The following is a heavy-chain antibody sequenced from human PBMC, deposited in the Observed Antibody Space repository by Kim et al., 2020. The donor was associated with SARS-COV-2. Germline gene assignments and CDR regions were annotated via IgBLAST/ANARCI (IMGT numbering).Heavy chain of an antibody. CDR3: TRGRSPAAGVFDY. Sequence: SQTLSLTCAISGDSVSNTDAAWNWVRQSPSRGLEWLGKTFYRTKWYNEYTGSMKSRITITSDTSKNEFSLQLNSVTPDDTAVYYCTRGRSPAAGVFDYWGQGTLVNVSS. CDR2: TFYRTKWYN. D-gene: IGHD6-25*01. V-gene: IGHV6-1*01. J-gene: IGHJ4*02. CDR1: GDSVSNTDAA.